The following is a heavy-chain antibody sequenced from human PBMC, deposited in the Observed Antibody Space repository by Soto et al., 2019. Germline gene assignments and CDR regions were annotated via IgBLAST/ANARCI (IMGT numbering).Heavy chain of an antibody. CDR1: GGSLSYNG. CDR3: ARPRYSNGIRSYSFDF. CDR2: LTPVFGPA. V-gene: IGHV1-69*01. J-gene: IGHJ4*01. D-gene: IGHD2-15*01. Sequence: QVQLVQSGAEVKKPGSSVKVSCKASGGSLSYNGLSWVRLAPGQGLEWMGGLTPVFGPANYAQKFQGRLTFTADESSTTGYMELTSLRSQSTALYYCARPRYSNGIRSYSFDFWCRGTLVTVSS.